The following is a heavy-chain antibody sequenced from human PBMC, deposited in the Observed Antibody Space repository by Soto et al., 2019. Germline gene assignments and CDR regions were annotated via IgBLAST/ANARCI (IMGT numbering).Heavy chain of an antibody. V-gene: IGHV4-59*08. Sequence: SSETLSLTCTVSGGSISSYYWSWIRQPPGKGLEWIGYIYYSGSTYYNPSLKSRVTISVDTSKNQFSLKLSSVTAADTVLYYCARQERLYDILTGNFDPWGQGTLVTVSS. D-gene: IGHD3-9*01. CDR1: GGSISSYY. CDR2: IYYSGST. CDR3: ARQERLYDILTGNFDP. J-gene: IGHJ5*02.